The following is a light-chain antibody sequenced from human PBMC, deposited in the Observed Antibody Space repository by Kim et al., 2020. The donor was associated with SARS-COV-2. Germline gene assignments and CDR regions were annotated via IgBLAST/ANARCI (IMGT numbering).Light chain of an antibody. V-gene: IGLV3-19*01. CDR1: SLRSYY. CDR3: NSRDSSGNLYV. Sequence: SSELTQDPAVSVALGQTVRITCQGDSLRSYYASWYQQKPGQAPVLVIYGKNNRPSGIPDRFSGSSSGNTASLTITGAQAEDEADYYCNSRDSSGNLYVFGTGTKVT. CDR2: GKN. J-gene: IGLJ1*01.